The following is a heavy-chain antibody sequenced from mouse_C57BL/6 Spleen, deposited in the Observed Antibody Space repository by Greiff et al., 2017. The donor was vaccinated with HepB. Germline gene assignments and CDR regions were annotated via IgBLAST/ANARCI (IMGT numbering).Heavy chain of an antibody. CDR2: INPNNGGT. V-gene: IGHV1-26*01. Sequence: EVQLQQSGPELVKPGASVKISCKASGYTFTDYYMNWVKQSHGKSLEWIGDINPNNGGTSYNQKFKGKATLTVDKSSRTAYMELRSLTSEDSAVYYCVLYDYGGFDYWGQGTTLTVSS. D-gene: IGHD2-4*01. CDR1: GYTFTDYY. J-gene: IGHJ2*01. CDR3: VLYDYGGFDY.